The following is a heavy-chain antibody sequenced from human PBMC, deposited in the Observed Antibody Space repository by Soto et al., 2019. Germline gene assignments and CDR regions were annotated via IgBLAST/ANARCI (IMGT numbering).Heavy chain of an antibody. V-gene: IGHV1-18*04. J-gene: IGHJ4*02. D-gene: IGHD3-16*01. Sequence: ASVKVSCKASGYTFTSYGISWVRQALGQGLEWMGWISAYNGNTDYAQKLQGRVTMTTDTSTSTAYMELRSLRSDDTAVYYCAREIRYDYVWGTLPPDYWGQGTLVTVSS. CDR1: GYTFTSYG. CDR3: AREIRYDYVWGTLPPDY. CDR2: ISAYNGNT.